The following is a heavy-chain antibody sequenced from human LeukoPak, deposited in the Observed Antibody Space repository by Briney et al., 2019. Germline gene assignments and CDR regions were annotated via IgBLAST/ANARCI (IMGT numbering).Heavy chain of an antibody. D-gene: IGHD6-13*01. J-gene: IGHJ6*03. CDR3: ARHSRAAAGTPLRYYYYYMDV. Sequence: PSETLSLTCAVSRYSISSGYYWGWIRQPPGKGLEWIGSIYHSGSTYYNPSLKSRVTISVGTSKNQFSLKLSSVTAADTAVYYCARHSRAAAGTPLRYYYYYMDVWGKGTTVTVSS. CDR2: IYHSGST. CDR1: RYSISSGYY. V-gene: IGHV4-38-2*01.